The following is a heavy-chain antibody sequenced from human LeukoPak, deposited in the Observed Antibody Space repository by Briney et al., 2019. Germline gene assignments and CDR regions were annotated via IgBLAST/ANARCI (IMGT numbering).Heavy chain of an antibody. V-gene: IGHV6-1*01. CDR1: GDSVSNYSAA. CDR3: VTEVNIGFDH. J-gene: IGHJ4*02. CDR2: TYYRSMWYN. Sequence: SQTLTLTCAISGDSVSNYSAAWHWIRQSPSRVLDWLGRTYYRSMWYNDYAVSVKSLITINPDTSMNPYYLQLNSVTPVYTGVKYCVTEVNIGFDHWVQGTLVTVSS. D-gene: IGHD2/OR15-2a*01.